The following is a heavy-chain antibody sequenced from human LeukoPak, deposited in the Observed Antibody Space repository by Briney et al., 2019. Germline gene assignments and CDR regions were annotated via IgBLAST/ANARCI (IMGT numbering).Heavy chain of an antibody. V-gene: IGHV1-2*06. CDR3: ASLGRYCSGGSCYLYFDY. D-gene: IGHD2-15*01. CDR1: GYTFTGYY. CDR2: INPNSGGT. J-gene: IGHJ4*02. Sequence: ASVKVSCKASGYTFTGYYMHWVRQAPGQGLEWMGRINPNSGGTNYAQKFQGRVTMTRDTSISTAYMEPSRLRSDDTAVYYCASLGRYCSGGSCYLYFDYWGQGTLVTVSS.